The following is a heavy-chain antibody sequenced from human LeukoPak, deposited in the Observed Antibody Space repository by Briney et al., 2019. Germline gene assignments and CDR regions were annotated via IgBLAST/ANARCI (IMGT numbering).Heavy chain of an antibody. Sequence: GGSLRLSCAASGFTFTSYAMSWVRQAPRKGLEWVSAISGSGRSTYYAYSVKGRFTIYRDNSKNTLYMQMSSLRAEDTAVYYCARFRGWYAGFDYWGQGTLVTVSS. CDR2: ISGSGRST. CDR3: ARFRGWYAGFDY. CDR1: GFTFTSYA. D-gene: IGHD6-19*01. J-gene: IGHJ4*02. V-gene: IGHV3-23*01.